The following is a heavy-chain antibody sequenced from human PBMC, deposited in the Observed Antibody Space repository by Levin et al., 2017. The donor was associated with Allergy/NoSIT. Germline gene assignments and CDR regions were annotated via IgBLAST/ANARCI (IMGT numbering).Heavy chain of an antibody. V-gene: IGHV4-59*01. J-gene: IGHJ2*01. Sequence: PSETLSLTCTVSGGSISTYYWSWIRQPPGKGLEWIGYIYYSGSTNYNPSLKSRVTISVDTSKNQFSLKLSSVTAADTAVYYCARVVRGVHWYFDLWGRGTLVTVSS. CDR1: GGSISTYY. D-gene: IGHD3-10*01. CDR2: IYYSGST. CDR3: ARVVRGVHWYFDL.